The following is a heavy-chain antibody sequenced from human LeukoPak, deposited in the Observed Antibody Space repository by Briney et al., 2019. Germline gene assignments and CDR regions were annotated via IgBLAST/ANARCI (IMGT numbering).Heavy chain of an antibody. J-gene: IGHJ5*02. Sequence: ASVKVSCKASGYTFTRYYMHWVRQAPGQGREWMERINPNSGGTNYAQKFQGRLTMTRDMSISTAYMELSRLRSDDTAVYYCARWEAGPGWFDPWGQGTLVTVSS. V-gene: IGHV1-2*06. CDR3: ARWEAGPGWFDP. D-gene: IGHD1-26*01. CDR2: INPNSGGT. CDR1: GYTFTRYY.